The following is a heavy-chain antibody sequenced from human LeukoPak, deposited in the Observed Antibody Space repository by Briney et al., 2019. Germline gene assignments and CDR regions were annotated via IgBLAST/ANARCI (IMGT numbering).Heavy chain of an antibody. CDR2: IASKTYGGTA. CDR3: SRDQTPYY. CDR1: GFTFGDYA. V-gene: IGHV3-49*04. Sequence: GGSMRLACTASGFTFGDYAMTWVRQAPGKGLEWVGFIASKTYGGTAEYAASVKGRFTISRDDSKSIAYLQMNSLKTEDTAVYFCSRDQTPYYWGQGTLVTVSS. J-gene: IGHJ4*02.